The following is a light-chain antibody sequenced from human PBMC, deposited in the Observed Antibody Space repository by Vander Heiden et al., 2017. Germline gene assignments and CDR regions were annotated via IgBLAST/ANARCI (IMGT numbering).Light chain of an antibody. Sequence: EIVLTQSPATLSLSPWERATLSCRASQSISADLAGYQQKPGQATRLLVYDASNRATGIPARFSGSGYGTDFTLTISNLEPKDFAVYYCQQRNSWPRTFGQGTKVEI. CDR1: QSISAD. CDR3: QQRNSWPRT. CDR2: DAS. V-gene: IGKV3-11*01. J-gene: IGKJ2*01.